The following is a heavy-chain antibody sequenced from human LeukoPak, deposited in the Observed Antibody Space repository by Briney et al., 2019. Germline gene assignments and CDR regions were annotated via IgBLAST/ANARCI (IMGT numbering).Heavy chain of an antibody. D-gene: IGHD4-23*01. V-gene: IGHV3-48*02. CDR2: ISSDSSFI. CDR1: GFSLSPYV. J-gene: IGHJ4*02. Sequence: GGSLRLSCTTSGFSLSPYVVNWVRQAPGKGLEWVAYISSDSSFIYYADSVKGRFTISRDNAKNLLFLQMKSLRDEDTAVYFCARSTVVTPDFWGPGTLVTVSS. CDR3: ARSTVVTPDF.